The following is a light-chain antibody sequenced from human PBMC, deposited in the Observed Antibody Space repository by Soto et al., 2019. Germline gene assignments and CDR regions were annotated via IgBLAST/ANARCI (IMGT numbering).Light chain of an antibody. CDR3: CSYAGSYTYV. V-gene: IGLV2-11*01. J-gene: IGLJ1*01. CDR1: SDDVGGYYY. CDR2: DVT. Sequence: QSVLTQPRSVSGSPGQSVTISCTGTSDDVGGYYYVSWYQRHAGKAPKLIIYDVTKRPSGVPDRFSASKSGDTASLTISGLQAEDEADYFCCSYAGSYTYVFGTGTKLTVL.